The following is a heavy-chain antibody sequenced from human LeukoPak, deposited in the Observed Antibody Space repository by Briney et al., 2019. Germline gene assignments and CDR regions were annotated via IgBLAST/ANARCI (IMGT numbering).Heavy chain of an antibody. CDR2: IIPIYGTP. CDR1: GGTFSTYA. D-gene: IGHD5-18*01. J-gene: IGHJ6*03. V-gene: IGHV1-69*06. Sequence: ASVKVSCKASGGTFSTYALNWVRQAPGQGLEWMGGIIPIYGTPKCAQKFQGRVTITADRSTSSAYMELTSLTSEDTAVYYCARGHSPRDYFYYMDVWGNGTTVVVSS. CDR3: ARGHSPRDYFYYMDV.